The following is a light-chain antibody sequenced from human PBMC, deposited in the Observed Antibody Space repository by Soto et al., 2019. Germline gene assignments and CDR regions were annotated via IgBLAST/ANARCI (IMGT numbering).Light chain of an antibody. CDR1: NSNIGSNA. J-gene: IGLJ2*01. CDR3: AAWDDSLNGLV. Sequence: QSVLTQPPSASGTPGQRVTISCSGSNSNIGSNAANWYQHVPGTAPKLLIHSDNQRPLGVPDRFSGSKSGTSASLVISGLQSEDAADYYCAAWDDSLNGLVFGGGTQLTVL. CDR2: SDN. V-gene: IGLV1-44*01.